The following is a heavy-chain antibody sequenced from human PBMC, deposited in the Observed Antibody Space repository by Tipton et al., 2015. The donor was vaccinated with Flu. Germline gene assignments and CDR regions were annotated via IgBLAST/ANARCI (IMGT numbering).Heavy chain of an antibody. Sequence: TLSLTCTVSGYSISSGYYWGWIRQPPGKGLEWIASLFHTGATNFNPSFRRRLTISADTSKNQFSLTLTSVSAADTALYYCARHVNWGSGYDHCGQGTLVTVSS. CDR3: ARHVNWGSGYDH. D-gene: IGHD7-27*01. J-gene: IGHJ4*02. V-gene: IGHV4-38-2*02. CDR1: GYSISSGYY. CDR2: LFHTGAT.